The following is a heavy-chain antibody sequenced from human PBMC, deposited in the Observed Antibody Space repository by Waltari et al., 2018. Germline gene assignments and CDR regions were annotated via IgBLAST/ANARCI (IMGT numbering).Heavy chain of an antibody. CDR3: ATARDEHTAMVYFDN. J-gene: IGHJ4*02. CDR1: GIAVSDTP. CDR2: MYPPGSA. V-gene: IGHV3-66*02. D-gene: IGHD5-18*01. Sequence: EVKLVESGGGLVHPGGSLRLSCVAPGIAVSDTPMSWVRQAPGKGLEWVSIMYPPGSAYNADSVEGRFTISRDISKNMVHLQMNRLRLEDSATYYCATARDEHTAMVYFDNWGQGTLVSVSS.